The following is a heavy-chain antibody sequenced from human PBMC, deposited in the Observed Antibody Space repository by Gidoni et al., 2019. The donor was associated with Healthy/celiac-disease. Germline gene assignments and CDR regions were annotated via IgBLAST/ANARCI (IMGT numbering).Heavy chain of an antibody. Sequence: QVQLQQWGAGLLKPSETLSLTCAVYGGSFSGYYWIWLRQPPGKGLEWIGEINHSGSTNYNPSLKSRVTISVDTSKNQFSLKLSSVTAADTAVYYCARDPRSITMVQGVIIRGGYYFDYWGQGTLVTVSS. V-gene: IGHV4-34*01. CDR1: GGSFSGYY. CDR3: ARDPRSITMVQGVIIRGGYYFDY. D-gene: IGHD3-10*01. J-gene: IGHJ4*02. CDR2: INHSGST.